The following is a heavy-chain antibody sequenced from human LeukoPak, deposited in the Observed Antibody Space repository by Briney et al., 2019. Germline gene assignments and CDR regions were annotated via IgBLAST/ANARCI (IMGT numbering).Heavy chain of an antibody. D-gene: IGHD3-10*01. V-gene: IGHV3-11*04. J-gene: IGHJ4*02. Sequence: GGSLRLSCAASGFLFSDYYMTRIRQAPGKGLEWISYITTNGASTYYATSVKGRFTISRDNAQNSLFLQMNSLRAEDTAVYYCARDRGSGSDYWGQGTLVTVSS. CDR1: GFLFSDYY. CDR3: ARDRGSGSDY. CDR2: ITTNGAST.